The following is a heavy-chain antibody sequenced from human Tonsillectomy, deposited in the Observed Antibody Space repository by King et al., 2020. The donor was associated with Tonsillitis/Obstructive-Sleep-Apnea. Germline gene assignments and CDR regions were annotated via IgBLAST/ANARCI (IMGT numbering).Heavy chain of an antibody. V-gene: IGHV3-23*04. CDR3: AKESPYCTSTSFRTYYFDY. Sequence: VQLVESGGGLVQPGGSLRLSCAASGFTFSSYAISWVRQAPGKGLEWVSARKNDGGRTYYADSVKGRFTISRDNSKNTLYLQMNSLRADDTALYYCAKESPYCTSTSFRTYYFDYWGQGTLVTVSS. J-gene: IGHJ4*02. CDR1: GFTFSSYA. D-gene: IGHD2-2*01. CDR2: RKNDGGRT.